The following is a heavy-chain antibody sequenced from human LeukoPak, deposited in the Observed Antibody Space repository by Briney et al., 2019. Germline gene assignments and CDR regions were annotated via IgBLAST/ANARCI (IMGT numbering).Heavy chain of an antibody. Sequence: SETLSLTCAVYGGSFSGYYWSWLRQPPGKGLEWIGEINHSGSTNYNPSLKSRVTISVDTSKNQFSLKLSSVTAADTAVYYCARGVPGDYTDNWFDPWGQGTLVTVYS. D-gene: IGHD4-17*01. CDR1: GGSFSGYY. V-gene: IGHV4-34*01. CDR3: ARGVPGDYTDNWFDP. J-gene: IGHJ5*02. CDR2: INHSGST.